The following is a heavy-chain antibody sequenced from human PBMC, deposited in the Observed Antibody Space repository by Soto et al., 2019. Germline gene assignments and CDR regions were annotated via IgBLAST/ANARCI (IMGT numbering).Heavy chain of an antibody. J-gene: IGHJ4*02. CDR2: MNPNSGNT. D-gene: IGHD2-2*01. CDR3: TRGFCSSTTCHFDY. V-gene: IGHV1-8*01. Sequence: ASVKVSCKASGYTFISYDINWVRQATGQGLEWMGWMNPNSGNTGYAQKFQGRVTMTRNTSISTAYMELSSLRSEDTAVYYCTRGFCSSTTCHFDYWGQGSLVTVSS. CDR1: GYTFISYD.